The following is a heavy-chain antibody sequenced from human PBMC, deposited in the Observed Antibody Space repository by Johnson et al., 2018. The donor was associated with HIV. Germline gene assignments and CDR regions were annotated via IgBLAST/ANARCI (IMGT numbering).Heavy chain of an antibody. CDR2: IKQDGSEK. V-gene: IGHV3-7*01. CDR1: GFTFSSYW. Sequence: VQLVESGGGLVQPGGSLRLSCASSGFTFSSYWMSWVRQAPGEGLEWVANIKQDGSEKYYVDSVKGRFTISRDNSKNTLYLQMNSLRAEDTAVYYCAKESAFDIWGQGTMVTVSS. J-gene: IGHJ3*02. CDR3: AKESAFDI.